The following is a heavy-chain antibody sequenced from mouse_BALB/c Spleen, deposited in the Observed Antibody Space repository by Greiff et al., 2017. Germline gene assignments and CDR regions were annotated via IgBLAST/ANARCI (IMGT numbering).Heavy chain of an antibody. CDR1: GYTFTDYN. CDR2: INPNNGGT. Sequence: DVKLVESGPELVKPGASVKIPCKASGYTFTDYNMDWVKQSHGKSLEWIGDINPNNGGTIYNQKFKGKATLTVDKSSSTAYMELRSLTSEDTAVYYCARCGNYAFYFDYWGQGTTLTVSS. D-gene: IGHD2-1*01. CDR3: ARCGNYAFYFDY. J-gene: IGHJ2*01. V-gene: IGHV1-18*01.